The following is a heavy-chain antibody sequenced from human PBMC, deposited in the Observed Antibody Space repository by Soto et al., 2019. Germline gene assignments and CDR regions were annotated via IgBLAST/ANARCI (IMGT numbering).Heavy chain of an antibody. V-gene: IGHV4-31*03. CDR3: ASSVDGTLNY. J-gene: IGHJ4*02. CDR1: GGSIRSGGYY. Sequence: SDTLSLTCTVSGGSIRSGGYYWSWIRQHPGQGLAWIWYIYYSGSTYYNPSLKSRVTISVDTSQNQFSLMLSSVTAADTSVYYCASSVDGTLNYWGQGTLVTVSS. CDR2: IYYSGST. D-gene: IGHD6-19*01.